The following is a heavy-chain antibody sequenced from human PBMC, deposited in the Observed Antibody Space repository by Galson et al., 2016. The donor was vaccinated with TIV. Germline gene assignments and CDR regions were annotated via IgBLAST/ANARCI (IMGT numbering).Heavy chain of an antibody. Sequence: SVKVSCKASGYSFTRYYMHWVRQAPGQGLKWMGVIDPRGGSTTYAQKFQGRVTMTRDMSTSTVYMELSSLRSEDTAVYYCATFGGARGTFDYWGQGTLVTVSS. J-gene: IGHJ4*02. CDR2: IDPRGGST. V-gene: IGHV1-46*01. CDR3: ATFGGARGTFDY. CDR1: GYSFTRYY. D-gene: IGHD3-16*01.